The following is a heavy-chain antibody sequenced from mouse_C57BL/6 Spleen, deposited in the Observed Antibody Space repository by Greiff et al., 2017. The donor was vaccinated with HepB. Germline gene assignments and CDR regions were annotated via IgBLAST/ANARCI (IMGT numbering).Heavy chain of an antibody. V-gene: IGHV1-66*01. Sequence: QVQLQQSGPELVKPGASVKISCKASGYSFTSYYIHWVKQRPGQGLEWIGWIYPGSGNTKYNEKFKGKATLTADTSSSTAYMQLSSLTSEDSAVYFCARLHYGSGLDYWGQGTTLTVSS. CDR1: GYSFTSYY. CDR3: ARLHYGSGLDY. J-gene: IGHJ2*01. CDR2: IYPGSGNT. D-gene: IGHD1-1*01.